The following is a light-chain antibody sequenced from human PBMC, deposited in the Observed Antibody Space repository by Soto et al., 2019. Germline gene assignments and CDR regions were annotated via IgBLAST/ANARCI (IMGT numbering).Light chain of an antibody. V-gene: IGLV4-69*01. CDR1: SGQSSSA. CDR2: VNSDGSH. J-gene: IGLJ3*02. CDR3: QTWGTGIHWV. Sequence: QLVLTQSPSASASLGASVKLTCTLSSGQSSSAIAWHQQQPEKGPRYLMKVNSDGSHSKGDGIPDRFSGSSSGAERYLTISSLQSEDEADYYCQTWGTGIHWVFGGGTKVTVL.